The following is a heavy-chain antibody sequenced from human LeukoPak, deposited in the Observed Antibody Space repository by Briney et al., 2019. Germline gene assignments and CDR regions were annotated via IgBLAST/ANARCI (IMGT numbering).Heavy chain of an antibody. CDR2: IIPIFGTA. CDR1: GGTFSSYA. Sequence: ASVKVSCKASGGTFSSYAISWVRQAPGQGLEWMGRIIPIFGTANYAQKFQGRVTITTDESTSTAYMELSSLRSEDTAVYYCAIVNRYDILTGYRDYWGQGTLVTVSS. J-gene: IGHJ4*02. V-gene: IGHV1-69*05. CDR3: AIVNRYDILTGYRDY. D-gene: IGHD3-9*01.